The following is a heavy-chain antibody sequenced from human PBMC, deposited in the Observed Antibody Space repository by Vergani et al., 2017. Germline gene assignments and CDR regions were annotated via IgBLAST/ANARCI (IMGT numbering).Heavy chain of an antibody. Sequence: VQLVESGGGLVQPGGSLRLSCTASGFTFSNYWMQWVRQAPGKGLMWVSRINSDGDSTSYADSVKGRFTISRDNTVDMLSLQMNSLRPDDTAVYYCVRGGRGDHGDFWSRLGPWGQGTRVIVSS. CDR3: VRGGRGDHGDFWSRLGP. J-gene: IGHJ5*02. D-gene: IGHD3-3*01. CDR1: GFTFSNYW. CDR2: INSDGDST. V-gene: IGHV3-74*01.